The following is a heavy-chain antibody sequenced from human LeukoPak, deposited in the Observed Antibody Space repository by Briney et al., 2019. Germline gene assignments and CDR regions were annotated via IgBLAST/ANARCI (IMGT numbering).Heavy chain of an antibody. CDR2: IYPGDSDT. V-gene: IGHV5-51*01. J-gene: IGHJ4*02. D-gene: IGHD5-24*01. CDR1: GYSFATYW. Sequence: GESLKISCQGSGYSFATYWIGWVRQVPGKGLEWMGIIYPGDSDTRYSPSFQGQVTISVDKSINTAYLQWSSLKASDTAMYYCASRKKGMATTGFDYWGQGTLVTVSS. CDR3: ASRKKGMATTGFDY.